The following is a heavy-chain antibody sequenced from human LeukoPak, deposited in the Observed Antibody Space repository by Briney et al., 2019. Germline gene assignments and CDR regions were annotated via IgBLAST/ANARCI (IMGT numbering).Heavy chain of an antibody. CDR1: GGSISSYY. J-gene: IGHJ4*02. D-gene: IGHD3-10*01. CDR2: IYNSGNT. Sequence: SETLSLTCTVSGGSISSYYWGWIRRSPGKGLEWIGNIYNSGNTCYNPSLKSRVTISVDTSKNQFSLKLSSITAADTAVYYCARRGGSGRSFDFWGQGTLVTVSS. CDR3: ARRGGSGRSFDF. V-gene: IGHV4-39*01.